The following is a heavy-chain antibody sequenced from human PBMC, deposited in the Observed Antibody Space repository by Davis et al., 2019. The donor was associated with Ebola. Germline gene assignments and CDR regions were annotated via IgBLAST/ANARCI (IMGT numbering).Heavy chain of an antibody. V-gene: IGHV3-23*01. D-gene: IGHD1-26*01. CDR3: AKTRVSWASHAAFSV. CDR1: GFTFSSYT. CDR2: INAGSGYT. J-gene: IGHJ3*01. Sequence: GESLKISCAASGFTFSSYTMSWVRQAPGMGLEWVSSINAGSGYTFYADSMKGRFTISRDNSKSTLYLQMSTLRADDTAVYYGAKTRVSWASHAAFSVWGQGTMVTVSS.